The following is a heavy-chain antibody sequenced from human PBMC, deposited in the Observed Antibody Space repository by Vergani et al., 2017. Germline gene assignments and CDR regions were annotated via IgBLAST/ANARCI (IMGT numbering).Heavy chain of an antibody. D-gene: IGHD2-2*02. J-gene: IGHJ5*02. CDR1: GFTVSSNY. CDR2: IYSGGST. CDR3: AKVGCSSTSCYRRENWFDP. V-gene: IGHV3-53*04. Sequence: EVQLVESGGGLVQPGGSLRLSCAASGFTVSSNYMSWVRQAPGKGLEWVSVIYSGGSTYYADSVKGRFTISRHNSKNTLYLQMNSLRAEDTAVYYCAKVGCSSTSCYRRENWFDPWGQGTLVTVSS.